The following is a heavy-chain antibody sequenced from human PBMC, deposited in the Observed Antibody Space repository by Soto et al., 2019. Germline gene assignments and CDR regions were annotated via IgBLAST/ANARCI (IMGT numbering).Heavy chain of an antibody. V-gene: IGHV4-4*02. Sequence: QVQLQESGPGLVKPSRTLSLTCAVSGGSISSNNWWCWVRQPPARGLEWIGDNFYCGGSNYNPSLKSRGAISVDKSKNQFSLKLSSVAAADTAMYYCARLFCGSPSCLTPSGFDPWGQGTMVTVSS. CDR2: NFYCGGS. CDR3: ARLFCGSPSCLTPSGFDP. J-gene: IGHJ5*02. D-gene: IGHD2-2*01. CDR1: GGSISSNNW.